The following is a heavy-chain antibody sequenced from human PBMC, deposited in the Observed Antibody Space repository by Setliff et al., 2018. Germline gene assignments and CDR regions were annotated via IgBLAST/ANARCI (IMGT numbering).Heavy chain of an antibody. J-gene: IGHJ4*01. D-gene: IGHD6-19*01. Sequence: SETLSLTCTVSGTSINSYWTWIRQSPGKGLEWIGFVYSNGNKDFNPSLKSRVAFSVDTSQNHVSLKLSSVTPADTAVYLCANGWRNFDYWGQGILVTVSS. CDR2: VYSNGNK. CDR1: GTSINSY. V-gene: IGHV4-59*01. CDR3: ANGWRNFDY.